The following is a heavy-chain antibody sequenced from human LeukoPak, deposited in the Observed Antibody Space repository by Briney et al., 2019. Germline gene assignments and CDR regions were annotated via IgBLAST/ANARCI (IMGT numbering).Heavy chain of an antibody. CDR2: ISSSSSYI. Sequence: PGGSLRLSCAASGFTFSSYSMNWVRQAPGKGLEWVSSISSSSSYIYYADSVKGRFTISRDNAKNSLYLQMNSLRAEDTAVYYCARDAPFWSGYRYYFDYWGQGTLVTVSS. D-gene: IGHD3-3*01. J-gene: IGHJ4*02. CDR3: ARDAPFWSGYRYYFDY. CDR1: GFTFSSYS. V-gene: IGHV3-21*01.